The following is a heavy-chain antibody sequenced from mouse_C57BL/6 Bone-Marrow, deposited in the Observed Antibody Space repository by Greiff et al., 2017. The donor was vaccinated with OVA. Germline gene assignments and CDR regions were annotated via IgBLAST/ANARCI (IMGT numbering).Heavy chain of an antibody. CDR3: ARGDYGSSYGWYFDY. J-gene: IGHJ2*01. V-gene: IGHV5-17*01. D-gene: IGHD1-1*01. CDR1: GFTFSDYG. Sequence: EVQGVESGGGLVKPGGSLKLSCAASGFTFSDYGMHWVRQAPEKGLEWVAYISSGSSTIYYADTVKGRFPISRDNAKNTLFLQMARLRSDDTAMYYCARGDYGSSYGWYFDYWGQGTTLTVSS. CDR2: ISSGSSTI.